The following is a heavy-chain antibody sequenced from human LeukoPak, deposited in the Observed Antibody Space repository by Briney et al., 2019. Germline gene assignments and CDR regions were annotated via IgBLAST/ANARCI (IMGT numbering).Heavy chain of an antibody. CDR2: ISSSGSTL. D-gene: IGHD6-13*01. CDR3: AREVRPRITAAAHYYYYMDV. CDR1: GFTFNDYY. V-gene: IGHV3-11*04. J-gene: IGHJ6*03. Sequence: PGGSLRLSCAASGFTFNDYYMTWLRQAPGEGLEWVSYISSSGSTLYYAAPVKGRFTISRDNAKNSLYLQMNSLRAEDTAVYYCAREVRPRITAAAHYYYYMDVWGKGTTVTVSS.